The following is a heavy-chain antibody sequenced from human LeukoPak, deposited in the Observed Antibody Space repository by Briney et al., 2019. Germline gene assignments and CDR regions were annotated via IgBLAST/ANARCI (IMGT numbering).Heavy chain of an antibody. J-gene: IGHJ4*02. CDR2: IKEDGSEK. CDR3: ARDSQHLNFDH. D-gene: IGHD3-3*02. V-gene: IGHV3-7*04. Sequence: PGGSLRLSCAASGFTFSNYWMNWVRQAPGKGLGWVANIKEDGSEKYYVGSVKGRFTISRDNAKNSLYLQMDSLRAEDTAVYYCARDSQHLNFDHWGQGTLVTVSS. CDR1: GFTFSNYW.